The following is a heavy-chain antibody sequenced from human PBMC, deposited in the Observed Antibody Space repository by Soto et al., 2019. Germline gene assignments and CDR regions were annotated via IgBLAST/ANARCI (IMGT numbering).Heavy chain of an antibody. D-gene: IGHD3-10*01. V-gene: IGHV3-30-3*01. Sequence: GGSLRLSCAASGLPFSSYSMHWVRQAPGKGQEWVAVISYDGSNKYYADSVKGRFTISRDNSKNTLYLQMNSLRAEDTAVYYCARGGGQMVRGVIITLAPYYYYGMDVWGQGTTVTVSS. CDR1: GLPFSSYS. CDR3: ARGGGQMVRGVIITLAPYYYYGMDV. CDR2: ISYDGSNK. J-gene: IGHJ6*02.